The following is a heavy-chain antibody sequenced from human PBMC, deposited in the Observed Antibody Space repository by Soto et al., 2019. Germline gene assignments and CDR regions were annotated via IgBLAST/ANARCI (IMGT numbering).Heavy chain of an antibody. V-gene: IGHV1-8*01. CDR3: ARRGIGGSHYDYDGMDV. J-gene: IGHJ6*02. CDR2: MNPNSDNT. CDR1: GYTFTSYD. Sequence: QVQLVQSGAEVKKPGASVKVSCKTSGYTFTSYDINWVRQATGQGLEWMGWMNPNSDNTGYAQKFQGRVTMTRNTSISTAYMELSTLRSEDTAVYYCARRGIGGSHYDYDGMDVWGQGTTVTVSS. D-gene: IGHD1-26*01.